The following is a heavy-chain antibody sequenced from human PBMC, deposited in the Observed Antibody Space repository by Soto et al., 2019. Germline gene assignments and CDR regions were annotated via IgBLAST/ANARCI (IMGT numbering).Heavy chain of an antibody. J-gene: IGHJ4*02. V-gene: IGHV3-64D*06. CDR3: VKGDYYETSGKRARVQTDY. Sequence: EVQLVESGGGLVQPGGSLRLSCSASGFTFSSYAMHWVRQAPGKGLEYVSAISSNGGSTYYADSVKGRFTISRDNSKNTLYLQMSSLRAEDTAVYYCVKGDYYETSGKRARVQTDYWGQGTLVTVSS. D-gene: IGHD3-22*01. CDR1: GFTFSSYA. CDR2: ISSNGGST.